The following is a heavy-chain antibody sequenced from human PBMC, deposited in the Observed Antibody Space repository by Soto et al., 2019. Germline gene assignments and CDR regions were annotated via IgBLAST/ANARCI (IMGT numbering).Heavy chain of an antibody. Sequence: PGGSLRLSCRTSGFAFNSYAMHWVRPAPGKGLEWVAVISYDGSNKYYADSLKGRFTVSRDNSKNTLYLQMSSLRAEDTAVYYCVKDGSSGWPYYYGMDVWGQGTTVTVSS. CDR3: VKDGSSGWPYYYGMDV. J-gene: IGHJ6*02. D-gene: IGHD6-19*01. CDR2: ISYDGSNK. V-gene: IGHV3-30*18. CDR1: GFAFNSYA.